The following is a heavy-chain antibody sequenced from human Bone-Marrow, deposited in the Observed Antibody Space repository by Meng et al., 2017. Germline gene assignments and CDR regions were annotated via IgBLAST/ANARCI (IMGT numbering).Heavy chain of an antibody. V-gene: IGHV1-18*01. J-gene: IGHJ4*02. CDR1: GYIFSSSG. D-gene: IGHD2-2*01. CDR3: ARDYANKVDY. Sequence: QVQVVQSGAEMKKPGASVKVSCKASGYIFSSSGISWVRQAPRQGLEWMGWISAYNGDTKYAPELQGRVSMTTDTSTYTAYMELRSLRSDDTAIYYCARDYANKVDYWGQGTLVTVSS. CDR2: ISAYNGDT.